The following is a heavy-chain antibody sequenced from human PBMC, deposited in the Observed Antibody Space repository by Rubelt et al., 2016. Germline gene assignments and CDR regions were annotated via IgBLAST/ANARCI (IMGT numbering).Heavy chain of an antibody. J-gene: IGHJ4*02. D-gene: IGHD4-17*01. CDR1: GFTFSSYA. CDR2: ISGSGGST. Sequence: EVQLLESGGGLVQPGGSLRLSCAASGFTFSSYAMSWVRQAPGKGLEWVSAISGSGGSTYYADSVKGRFTSSRDNAKTTLYLQMNSLRAEDTAEYYCAKGPIRTVTSTFDYWGQGTLVTVSS. V-gene: IGHV3-23*01. CDR3: AKGPIRTVTSTFDY.